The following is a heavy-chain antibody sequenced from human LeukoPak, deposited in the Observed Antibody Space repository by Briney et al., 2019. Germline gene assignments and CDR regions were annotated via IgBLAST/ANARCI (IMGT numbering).Heavy chain of an antibody. V-gene: IGHV3-23*01. D-gene: IGHD2-8*01. CDR3: AKVKALDAVASYFDY. J-gene: IGHJ4*02. CDR1: GFVFSTYA. CDR2: ISSSGDTT. Sequence: PGGSLRLSCAASGFVFSTYAMGWVRQAPGKGLEWVSAISSSGDTTYYADSVKGQFTISRDNSKNTLDLQMSSLRAEDTAMCHCAKVKALDAVASYFDYWGQGTLVTVSS.